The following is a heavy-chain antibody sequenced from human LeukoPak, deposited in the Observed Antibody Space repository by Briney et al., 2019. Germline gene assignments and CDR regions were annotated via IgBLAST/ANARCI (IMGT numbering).Heavy chain of an antibody. V-gene: IGHV3-53*01. J-gene: IGHJ4*02. Sequence: PGGSLRLSCAASGFTVSSNHMTWVRQAPGKGLEWVSVIYTGGSTYYADSVKGRFTISRDNSKNTLYLQMNSLRAEDTAVYYCAVRTTGYTYDKFLDYWGQGALVTVSS. D-gene: IGHD5-18*01. CDR3: AVRTTGYTYDKFLDY. CDR2: IYTGGST. CDR1: GFTVSSNH.